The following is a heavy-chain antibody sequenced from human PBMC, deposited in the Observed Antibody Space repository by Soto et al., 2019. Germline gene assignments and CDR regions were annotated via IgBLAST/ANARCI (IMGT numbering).Heavy chain of an antibody. CDR3: ARLGSMTVDY. V-gene: IGHV4-59*01. D-gene: IGHD3-22*01. Sequence: PSETLSLTCTVSGGSISSYYWTWIRQPPGKGLEWIGYMSNSGSTNYNPSLKSRVTISVDTSNNQFSLKLSSVTAADTAVYYCARLGSMTVDYWGQGTPVTVYS. CDR2: MSNSGST. CDR1: GGSISSYY. J-gene: IGHJ4*02.